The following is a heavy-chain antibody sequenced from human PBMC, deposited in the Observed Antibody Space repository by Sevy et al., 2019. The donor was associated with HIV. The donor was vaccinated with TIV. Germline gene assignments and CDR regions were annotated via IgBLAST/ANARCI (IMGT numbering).Heavy chain of an antibody. Sequence: SETLSLTCTVSGYSISSGYYWGWIRQSPGKGLEWIGSFYLGGSTYYNPSLKSRVTISPDSSKNQFTLKLNSVTAADTAVYFCVRLVTAVVYYFAYWGQGTLVTVSS. CDR3: VRLVTAVVYYFAY. D-gene: IGHD5-18*01. V-gene: IGHV4-38-2*02. CDR2: FYLGGST. CDR1: GYSISSGYY. J-gene: IGHJ4*02.